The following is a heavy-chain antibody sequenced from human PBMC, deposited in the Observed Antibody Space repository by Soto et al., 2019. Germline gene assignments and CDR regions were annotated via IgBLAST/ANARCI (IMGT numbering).Heavy chain of an antibody. CDR2: IYYSGST. J-gene: IGHJ4*02. CDR1: GGSISSYY. V-gene: IGHV4-59*01. Sequence: SETLSLTCTVSGGSISSYYWSWIRRPPGKGLEWIGYIYYSGSTNYNPSLKSRVTISVDTSKNQFSLKLSSVTAADTAVYYCARWLSLDYYGSGSYFDYWGQGTLVTVSS. CDR3: ARWLSLDYYGSGSYFDY. D-gene: IGHD3-10*01.